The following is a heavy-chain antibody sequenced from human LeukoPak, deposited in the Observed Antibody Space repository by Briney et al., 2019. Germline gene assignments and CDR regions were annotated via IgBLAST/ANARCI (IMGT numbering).Heavy chain of an antibody. D-gene: IGHD3/OR15-3a*01. CDR1: GGSISSGGYS. J-gene: IGHJ4*02. CDR3: ARENTRTGSFDY. CDR2: IYHSGST. V-gene: IGHV4-30-2*01. Sequence: SQTLSLTCAVSGGSISSGGYSWSWLRQPPGKGLEWIGYIYHSGSTYYNPSLKSRVTISVDRSKNQFSLKLSSVTAADTAVYYCARENTRTGSFDYWGQGTLVTVSS.